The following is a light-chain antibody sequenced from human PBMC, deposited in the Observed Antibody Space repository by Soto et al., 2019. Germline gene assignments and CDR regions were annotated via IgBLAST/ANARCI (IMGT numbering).Light chain of an antibody. CDR2: EVT. J-gene: IGLJ2*01. CDR3: AAWDDSLNGVV. Sequence: QSALTQPASVSGSPGQSITISCTGTSSDIGDYNYVSWYRRHPGKAPKLLISEVTNRPSGVPDRFSGSKSATSASLAISGLQSEDEADYYCAAWDDSLNGVVFGGGTKLTVL. V-gene: IGLV2-14*01. CDR1: SSDIGDYNY.